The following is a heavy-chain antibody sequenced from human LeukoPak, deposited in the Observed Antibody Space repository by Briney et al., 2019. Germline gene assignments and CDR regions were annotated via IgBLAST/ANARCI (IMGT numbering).Heavy chain of an antibody. CDR1: GYTFTSYD. D-gene: IGHD3-16*01. CDR2: MNPNSGNT. Sequence: SVKVSCKASGYTFTSYDINWVRQATGQAREWMGWMNPNSGNTGYAQKFQGRVTITRNTSISTAYLELSSLRSEDTAVYYCARGFPRGESYGFDPWGQGTLVTVSS. CDR3: ARGFPRGESYGFDP. V-gene: IGHV1-8*03. J-gene: IGHJ5*02.